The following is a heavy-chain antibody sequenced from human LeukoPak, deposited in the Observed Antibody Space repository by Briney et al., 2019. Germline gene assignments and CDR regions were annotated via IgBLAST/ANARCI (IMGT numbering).Heavy chain of an antibody. Sequence: QPGRSLRLSCAASGFTFSSYGMHWVRQAPGKGLEWVAVIWYDGSNKYYADSVKGRFTISRDNSKNTLYLQMNSLRAEDTAVYYCARHTDDLGYFQHWGQGTLVTVSS. J-gene: IGHJ1*01. D-gene: IGHD3-16*01. V-gene: IGHV3-33*01. CDR1: GFTFSSYG. CDR3: ARHTDDLGYFQH. CDR2: IWYDGSNK.